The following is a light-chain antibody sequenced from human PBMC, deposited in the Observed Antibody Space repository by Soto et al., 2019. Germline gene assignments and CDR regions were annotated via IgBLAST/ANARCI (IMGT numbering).Light chain of an antibody. CDR3: QQSYSTPLT. CDR2: AAS. Sequence: DIQMTQSPSSLSASVGDRVTITCRASQSISSYLNWYQQKPGKAPKLLIYAASSLQSGVQSRFSGSGSGTDFTLTISSLQPEDFATYYCQQSYSTPLTFGGGTKVDIK. CDR1: QSISSY. V-gene: IGKV1-39*01. J-gene: IGKJ4*01.